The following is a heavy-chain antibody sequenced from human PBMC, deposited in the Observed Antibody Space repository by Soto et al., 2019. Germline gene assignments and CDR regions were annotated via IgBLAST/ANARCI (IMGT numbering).Heavy chain of an antibody. CDR3: AHRGGGIVDWYFDL. CDR1: GFSLGTYGVG. V-gene: IGHV2-5*02. Sequence: QITLNESGPTLVKATQTLTLTCTFSGFSLGTYGVGVGWIRQPPGKALEWLALIYWDDDKRYSPSLKSRLTIIKDTSKRQVFLTLTNMDPVDTATYYCAHRGGGIVDWYFDLWGRGTPVIVSS. J-gene: IGHJ2*01. D-gene: IGHD1-26*01. CDR2: IYWDDDK.